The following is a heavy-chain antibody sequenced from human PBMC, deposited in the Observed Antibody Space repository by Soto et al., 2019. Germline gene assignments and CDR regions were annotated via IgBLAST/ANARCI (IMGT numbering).Heavy chain of an antibody. CDR3: ARMSSVNWFDP. D-gene: IGHD6-25*01. CDR1: GFTFSSYA. CDR2: ISGSGGST. J-gene: IGHJ5*02. V-gene: IGHV3-23*01. Sequence: GGSLRLSCAASGFTFSSYAMSWVRQAPGKGLEWVSVISGSGGSTYYADSVKGRFTISRDNSKNTLYLQMNSLRAEDTAVYYCARMSSVNWFDPWGQGTLVTVSS.